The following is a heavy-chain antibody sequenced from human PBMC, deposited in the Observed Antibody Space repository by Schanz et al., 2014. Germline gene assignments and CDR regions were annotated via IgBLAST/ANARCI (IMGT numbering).Heavy chain of an antibody. V-gene: IGHV1-8*01. CDR3: AREVGLYDRGWFDP. CDR1: GYTFTSYD. Sequence: QVQLIQSGAEVKKPGASVKVSCTASGYTFTSYDINWVRQAPGQGLEWLGWMNPNSGNPGFAQKFRGRVTMTRNASMSTAYIELHILTSEDTAVYYCAREVGLYDRGWFDPWGQGTLVTVSS. CDR2: MNPNSGNP. J-gene: IGHJ5*01. D-gene: IGHD3-22*01.